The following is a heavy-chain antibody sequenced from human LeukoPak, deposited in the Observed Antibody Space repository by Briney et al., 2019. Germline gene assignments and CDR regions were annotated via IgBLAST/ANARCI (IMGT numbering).Heavy chain of an antibody. J-gene: IGHJ4*02. V-gene: IGHV1-69*04. CDR3: ARVWYYDSSGYYSY. Sequence: ASVKVSCKASGYTFTGYYMHWVRQAPGQGLEWMGRIIPILGIANYAQKFQGRVTITADKSTSTAYMELSSLRSEDTAVYYCARVWYYDSSGYYSYWGQGTLVTVSS. CDR2: IIPILGIA. CDR1: GYTFTGYY. D-gene: IGHD3-22*01.